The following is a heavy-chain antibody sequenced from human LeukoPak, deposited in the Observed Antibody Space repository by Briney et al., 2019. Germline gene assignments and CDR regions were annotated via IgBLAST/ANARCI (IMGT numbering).Heavy chain of an antibody. CDR3: ARGVEPLAANTLAY. CDR2: LYSDGNT. V-gene: IGHV3-53*01. Sequence: GGSLRLSCAASGFTVITDDMTWVRQASGKGLEWVSVLYSDGNTKYADSVQGRFTISRDNSKNTLYLEMNSLSPDDTAVYYCARGVEPLAANTLAYWGQGTLVTVSS. D-gene: IGHD1-14*01. J-gene: IGHJ4*02. CDR1: GFTVITDD.